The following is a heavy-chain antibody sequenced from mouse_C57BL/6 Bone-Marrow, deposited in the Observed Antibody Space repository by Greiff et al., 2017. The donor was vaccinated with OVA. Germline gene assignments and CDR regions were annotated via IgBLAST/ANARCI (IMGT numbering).Heavy chain of an antibody. CDR3: ASSFRGDY. CDR1: GFTFTDYY. CDR2: IRNKANGYTT. D-gene: IGHD1-2*01. V-gene: IGHV7-3*01. Sequence: EVMLVESGGGLVQPGGSLSLSCAASGFTFTDYYMSWVRQPPGKALEWLGFIRNKANGYTTEYSASVKGRFTISRDNSQSILYLQMNGLRAEDSATYYCASSFRGDYWGQGTSVTVSS. J-gene: IGHJ4*01.